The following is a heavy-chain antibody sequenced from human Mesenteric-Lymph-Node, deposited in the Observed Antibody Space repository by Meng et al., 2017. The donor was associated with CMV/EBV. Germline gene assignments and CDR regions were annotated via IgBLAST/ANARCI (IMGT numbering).Heavy chain of an antibody. CDR1: GFTFSDYY. V-gene: IGHV3-11*04. Sequence: GESLKISCAASGFTFSDYYMSWIRQAPGKGLEWVSYISSSGSTIYYADSVKGRFTISRDNAKNSLYLQMNSLRAEDTAVYYCARVEGYCSSTSCYTTDAFDIWGQGTMVTVSS. J-gene: IGHJ3*02. CDR3: ARVEGYCSSTSCYTTDAFDI. D-gene: IGHD2-2*02. CDR2: ISSSGSTI.